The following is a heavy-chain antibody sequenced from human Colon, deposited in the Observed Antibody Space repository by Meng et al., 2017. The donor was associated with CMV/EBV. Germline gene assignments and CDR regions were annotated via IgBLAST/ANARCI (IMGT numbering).Heavy chain of an antibody. V-gene: IGHV5-51*01. CDR3: ARRYGAGSYGMDV. D-gene: IGHD3-10*01. J-gene: IGHJ6*02. CDR1: GFTFTTYW. Sequence: GESLKISCRGSGFTFTTYWIAWVRQMPGKGLEWMGIIYPHDNDTRYSPSFQGQVTISADKSIGTAYLQWSSLKASDTAIYYCARRYGAGSYGMDVWGLGTTVTVSS. CDR2: IYPHDNDT.